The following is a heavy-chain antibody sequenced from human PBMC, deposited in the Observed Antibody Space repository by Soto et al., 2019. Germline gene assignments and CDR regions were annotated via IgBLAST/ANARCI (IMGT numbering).Heavy chain of an antibody. CDR2: IYYSGST. CDR1: GGSISSSSYY. CDR3: ARHRYAYYGMDV. D-gene: IGHD1-1*01. Sequence: PSETLSLTCTVSGGSISSSSYYWGWIRQPPGKGLEWIGSIYYSGSTYYNPSLKSRVTISVDTSKNQFSLKLSSVTAADTAVYYCARHRYAYYGMDVWGQGTTVTVSS. J-gene: IGHJ6*02. V-gene: IGHV4-39*01.